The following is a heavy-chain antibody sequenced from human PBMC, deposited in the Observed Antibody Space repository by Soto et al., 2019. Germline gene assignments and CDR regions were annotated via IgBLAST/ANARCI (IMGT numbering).Heavy chain of an antibody. V-gene: IGHV1-46*01. D-gene: IGHD2-21*02. CDR3: ARGPSCGGDCYLFDY. J-gene: IGHJ4*02. CDR2: INPGGGRT. CDR1: GYTFTSYY. Sequence: GASVKVSCIACGYTFTSYYIHGVRQAPGQGLEWVAMINPGGGRTKNAQMFQGRVTLTRDTSTGTVDMELSSLTSADTAVYYCARGPSCGGDCYLFDYWGQGSLVTVSS.